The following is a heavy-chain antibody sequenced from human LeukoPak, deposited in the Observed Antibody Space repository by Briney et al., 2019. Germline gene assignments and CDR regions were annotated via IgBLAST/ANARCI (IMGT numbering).Heavy chain of an antibody. CDR1: GFTYSSYS. D-gene: IGHD6-19*01. CDR3: AKDVGIGSSGWYDPWYFDY. Sequence: GGSLRLSCAASGFTYSSYSMNWVRQAPGKGLEWVSSISSSSSYIYYADSVKGRFTISRDNAKNSLYLQMNSLRAEDTAVYYCAKDVGIGSSGWYDPWYFDYWGQGTLVTVSS. CDR2: ISSSSSYI. J-gene: IGHJ4*02. V-gene: IGHV3-21*04.